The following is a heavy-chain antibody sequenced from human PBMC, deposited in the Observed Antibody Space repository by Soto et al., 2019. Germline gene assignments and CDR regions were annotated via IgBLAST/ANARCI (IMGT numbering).Heavy chain of an antibody. CDR3: ARDGQWLKRGFDS. CDR1: GGSISSGGYY. CDR2: IYYTGNT. Sequence: QVQLQESGPGLVKPSQTLSLTCTVSGGSISSGGYYWSWIRQHPGKGLEWIGHIYYTGNTYNNPSLNSRVTISVDTSKNQFSLKLSSVTAADTAVYYCARDGQWLKRGFDSWGQGTLVTVSS. D-gene: IGHD3-22*01. J-gene: IGHJ4*02. V-gene: IGHV4-31*03.